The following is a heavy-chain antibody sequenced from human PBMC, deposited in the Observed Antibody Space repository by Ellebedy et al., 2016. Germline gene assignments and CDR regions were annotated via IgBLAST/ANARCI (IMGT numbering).Heavy chain of an antibody. J-gene: IGHJ4*02. CDR2: ISAGSDTT. CDR1: GFIFSNYW. CDR3: RQGHYFDQ. V-gene: IGHV3-23*01. Sequence: GESLKISCTVSGFIFSNYWMSWVRQAPGKGLEWVSTISAGSDTTRLADSVKGRFTISRDNSKNTLYLQMSNLRVDDTALYYCRQGHYFDQWGQGALVTVSS.